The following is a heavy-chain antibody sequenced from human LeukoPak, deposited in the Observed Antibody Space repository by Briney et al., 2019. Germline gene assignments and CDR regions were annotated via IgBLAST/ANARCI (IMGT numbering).Heavy chain of an antibody. J-gene: IGHJ6*03. V-gene: IGHV4-59*08. CDR1: GASISSSS. Sequence: SETLSLTCTVSGASISSSSWTWIRQSPGKGLESLGFISNNGKTKYKSSFEGRVSMSLDASKSQFSLTLSSVTAADTAVYFCARRIYSGTVRHLLYSFMDVWGKGTTVIVS. CDR2: ISNNGKT. D-gene: IGHD2-21*01. CDR3: ARRIYSGTVRHLLYSFMDV.